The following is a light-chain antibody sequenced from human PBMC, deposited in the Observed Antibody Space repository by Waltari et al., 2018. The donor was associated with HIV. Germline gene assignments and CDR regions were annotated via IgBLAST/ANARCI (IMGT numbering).Light chain of an antibody. CDR2: DVS. CDR1: SSDVGGYNY. V-gene: IGLV2-11*01. J-gene: IGLJ2*01. Sequence: QSALTQPRSVSGSPGQSVTISCTGTSSDVGGYNYVSWYQQHPGKAPKLMIYDVSKRPAGVPDRVSGSKSGNTASLTISGLQAEDEADYYCCSYAGSYTHVVFGGGTKLTVL. CDR3: CSYAGSYTHVV.